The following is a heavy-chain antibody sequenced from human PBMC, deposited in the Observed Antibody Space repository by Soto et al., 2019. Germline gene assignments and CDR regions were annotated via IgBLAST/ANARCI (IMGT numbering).Heavy chain of an antibody. D-gene: IGHD6-19*01. V-gene: IGHV1-69*10. CDR1: GGTFSSYV. Sequence: SVKVSCKASGGTFSSYVISWVRQTPGQGLEWMGWIIPRLGTAKYAQKFQGRVTITRDTSASTAYMELSSLRSEDTAVYYCARAVAVPADFDYWGQGTLVTVSS. CDR2: IIPRLGTA. J-gene: IGHJ4*02. CDR3: ARAVAVPADFDY.